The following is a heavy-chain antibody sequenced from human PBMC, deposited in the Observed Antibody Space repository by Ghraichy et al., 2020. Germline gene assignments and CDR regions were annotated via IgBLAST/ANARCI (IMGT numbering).Heavy chain of an antibody. D-gene: IGHD1-26*01. Sequence: ASVKVSCKASGYTFTSYGISWVRQAPGQGLEWMGWISAYNGNTNDAQKLQGRVTMTTDTSTSTAYMELRSVRPDDTAVYYCARDSAYGGMDVWGQGTTVTVSS. J-gene: IGHJ6*02. CDR2: ISAYNGNT. V-gene: IGHV1-18*01. CDR1: GYTFTSYG. CDR3: ARDSAYGGMDV.